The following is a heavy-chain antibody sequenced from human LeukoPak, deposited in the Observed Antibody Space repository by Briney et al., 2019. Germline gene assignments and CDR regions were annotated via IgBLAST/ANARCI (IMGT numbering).Heavy chain of an antibody. CDR3: ARDFLGISSSDAFDI. Sequence: SVKVSCKASGGTFSSYAISWVRQAPGQGLEWMGGIIPIFGTANYAQKFQGRVTITADESTSTAYMELSSLRSEDTAVYYRARDFLGISSSDAFDIWGQGTMVTVSS. J-gene: IGHJ3*02. CDR1: GGTFSSYA. CDR2: IIPIFGTA. D-gene: IGHD7-27*01. V-gene: IGHV1-69*13.